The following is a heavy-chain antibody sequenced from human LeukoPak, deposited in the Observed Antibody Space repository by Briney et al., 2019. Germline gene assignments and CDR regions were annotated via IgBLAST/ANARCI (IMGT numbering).Heavy chain of an antibody. D-gene: IGHD3-16*02. CDR2: IWYDGSNK. J-gene: IGHJ4*02. Sequence: GGSLRLSCAASGFTFSSYGMHWVRQAPGKGLERVTAIWYDGSNKYYADYMKRRLTTFRDNSTNKLCLQMNSLRAEDTAVYYCARAKNRRDVVTFGGVIPDSFLFLGFDYWGQGTLVTVSS. CDR1: GFTFSSYG. V-gene: IGHV3-33*03. CDR3: ARAKNRRDVVTFGGVIPDSFLFLGFDY.